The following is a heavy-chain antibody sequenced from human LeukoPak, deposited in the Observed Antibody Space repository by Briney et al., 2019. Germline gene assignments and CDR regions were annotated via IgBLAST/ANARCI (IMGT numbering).Heavy chain of an antibody. D-gene: IGHD3-9*01. V-gene: IGHV1-18*01. CDR3: ARASYDILTGYKTDDY. CDR2: ISAYNGNT. J-gene: IGHJ4*02. CDR1: GYTFTSYG. Sequence: ASVKVSCKASGYTFTSYGISWVRQVPGQGLEWMGWISAYNGNTNYAQKLQGRVTMTTDTSTSTAYMELRSLRSDDTAVHYCARASYDILTGYKTDDYWGQGTLVTVSS.